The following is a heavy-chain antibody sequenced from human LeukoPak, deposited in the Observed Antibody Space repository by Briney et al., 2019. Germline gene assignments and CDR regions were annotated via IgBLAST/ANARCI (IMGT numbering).Heavy chain of an antibody. CDR2: INPSGGST. Sequence: ASVKVSCKASGYTFTSYYMHWVRQAPRQGLEWMGIINPSGGSTSYAQKFQGRVTMTRDTSTSTVYMELSSLRSEDTAVYYCARAGYGDEGLDYWGQGTLVTVSS. D-gene: IGHD4-17*01. CDR3: ARAGYGDEGLDY. J-gene: IGHJ4*02. CDR1: GYTFTSYY. V-gene: IGHV1-46*01.